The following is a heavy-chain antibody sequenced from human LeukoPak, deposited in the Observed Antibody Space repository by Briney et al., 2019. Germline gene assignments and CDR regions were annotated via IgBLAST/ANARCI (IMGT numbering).Heavy chain of an antibody. D-gene: IGHD1-20*01. CDR3: ARDVNWNQVDY. V-gene: IGHV3-74*01. CDR2: INTDGRTT. Sequence: GGSLRLSCAVSGFTFNSHWMHWVRQAPGKGLVWISRINTDGRTTNYADSVKGRFTISRDNARNMFYLQMNSLRAEDTAVYYCARDVNWNQVDYWGQGSLVTVSS. CDR1: GFTFNSHW. J-gene: IGHJ4*02.